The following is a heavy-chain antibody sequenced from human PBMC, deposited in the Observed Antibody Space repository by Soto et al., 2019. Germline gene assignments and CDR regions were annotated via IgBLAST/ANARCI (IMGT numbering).Heavy chain of an antibody. Sequence: EVHLVESGGGLVQPGGSLRLSCAASGFTFNSYTMNWVRQAPGKGLEWVSFISISDSVVSYADSVKGRFTISRDNAKNSLYLQMNSLRADDTALYYCVRDHLWAFDYWGQGTLVTVSS. D-gene: IGHD1-26*01. V-gene: IGHV3-21*05. CDR1: GFTFNSYT. CDR2: ISISDSVV. CDR3: VRDHLWAFDY. J-gene: IGHJ4*02.